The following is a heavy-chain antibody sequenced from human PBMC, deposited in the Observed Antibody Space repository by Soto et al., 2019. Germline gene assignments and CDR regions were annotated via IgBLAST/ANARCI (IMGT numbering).Heavy chain of an antibody. CDR2: IKNNANSYAI. V-gene: IGHV3-72*01. CDR1: GFTFSDQY. Sequence: EVQLVESGGGSVQPGGPLRLSCAASGFTFSDQYMEWVRQAPGKGLEWVARIKNNANSYAIEYAASVKGRFTISRDDSKNSLYLQMNSLRTEDTAIYYCLRVILGPQPLKAFDAWGQGTMVTVSS. CDR3: LRVILGPQPLKAFDA. J-gene: IGHJ3*01. D-gene: IGHD7-27*01.